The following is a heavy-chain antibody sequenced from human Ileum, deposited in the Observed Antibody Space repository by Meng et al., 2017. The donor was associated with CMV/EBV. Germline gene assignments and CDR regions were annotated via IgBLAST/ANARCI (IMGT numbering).Heavy chain of an antibody. CDR3: LYSGNEWCYGY. CDR1: GFTLRNDW. J-gene: IGHJ4*02. CDR2: VKSGGTI. Sequence: EGQLVEAGGGLGKPGGSLSLSWAGSGFTLRNDWMSWVRQVPGKGLEWVGRVKSGGTIDYAAPVKGRFTISRDDAKNTMYLQINSLKTEDTARYYCLYSGNEWCYGYWGQGTLVTVSS. D-gene: IGHD5-12*01. V-gene: IGHV3-15*01.